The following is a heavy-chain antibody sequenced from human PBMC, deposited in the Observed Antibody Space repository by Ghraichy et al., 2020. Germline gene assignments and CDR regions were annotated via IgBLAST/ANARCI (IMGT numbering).Heavy chain of an antibody. CDR3: AKRDNNDRYTGLDVYDV. J-gene: IGHJ3*01. CDR1: GFAFSTYA. V-gene: IGHV3-23*01. CDR2: IDGGGGTT. D-gene: IGHD1-1*01. Sequence: GGSLRLSCAASGFAFSTYAMSWVRQAPGKAPERVSAIDGGGGTTYYADSVKGRFTISRDNSKNTLYLQMDSVRVEDTAMYYCAKRDNNDRYTGLDVYDVWGQGTMVSVSS.